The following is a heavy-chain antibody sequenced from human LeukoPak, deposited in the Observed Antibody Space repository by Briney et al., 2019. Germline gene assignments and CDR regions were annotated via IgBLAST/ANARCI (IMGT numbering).Heavy chain of an antibody. CDR1: GFTFSSYA. Sequence: PGKSLRLSCEASGFTFSSYAMHWVRQAPGKGLEWVSIISYDGSDEKSADSVKGRFTISRDNAKNMVFLQMNGLRPEDTAVYYCARDQGATLVRGVTPYLDYWGQGTLVSVSS. CDR3: ARDQGATLVRGVTPYLDY. CDR2: ISYDGSDE. V-gene: IGHV3-30*04. D-gene: IGHD3-10*01. J-gene: IGHJ4*02.